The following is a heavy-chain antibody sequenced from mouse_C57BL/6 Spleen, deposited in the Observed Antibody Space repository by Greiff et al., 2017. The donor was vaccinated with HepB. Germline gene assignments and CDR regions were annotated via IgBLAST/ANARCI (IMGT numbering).Heavy chain of an antibody. D-gene: IGHD1-1*01. V-gene: IGHV1-82*01. CDR3: ARSSGSGYFDY. Sequence: VQLQQSGPELVKPGASVKISCKASGYAFSSSWMNWVKQRPGKGLEWIGRIYPGDGDTNYNGKFKGKATLTADKSSSTAYMQLSSLTSEDSAVYCCARSSGSGYFDYWGQGTTLTVSS. CDR1: GYAFSSSW. CDR2: IYPGDGDT. J-gene: IGHJ2*01.